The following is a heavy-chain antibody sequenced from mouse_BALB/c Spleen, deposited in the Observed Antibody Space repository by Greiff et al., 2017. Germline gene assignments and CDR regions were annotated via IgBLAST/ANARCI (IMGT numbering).Heavy chain of an antibody. CDR1: GFAFSSYD. V-gene: IGHV5-12-1*01. D-gene: IGHD2-4*01. CDR3: ARRSIYYDYEAWFAY. Sequence: VQLKESGGGLVKPGGSLKLSCAASGFAFSSYDMSWVRQTPEKRLEWVAYISSGGGSTYYPDTVKGRFTISRDNAKNTLYLQMSSLKSEDTAMYYCARRSIYYDYEAWFAYWGQGTLVTVSA. J-gene: IGHJ3*01. CDR2: ISSGGGST.